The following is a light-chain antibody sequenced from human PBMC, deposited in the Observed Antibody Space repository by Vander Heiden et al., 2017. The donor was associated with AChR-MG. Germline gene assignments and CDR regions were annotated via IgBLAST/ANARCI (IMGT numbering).Light chain of an antibody. CDR1: QTIKNY. CDR3: QQRDSYPWT. Sequence: DVQMTQSPSSLSASVGDRVTITCRAGQTIKNYLNWYQQKPGKAPNLLIYAASTLQSGVPSRFSGSGSGTDFTLTISGLKPEDFATYYCQQRDSYPWTFGQRTKVDIK. V-gene: IGKV1-39*01. J-gene: IGKJ1*01. CDR2: AAS.